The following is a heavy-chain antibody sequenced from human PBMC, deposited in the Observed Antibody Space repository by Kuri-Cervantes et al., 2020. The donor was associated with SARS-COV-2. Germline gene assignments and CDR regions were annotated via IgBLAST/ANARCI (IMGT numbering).Heavy chain of an antibody. CDR2: ISSSSSYT. J-gene: IGHJ4*02. CDR3: VRVLVRGLMSRRYFDF. V-gene: IGHV3-11*06. CDR1: GFTFGDYY. D-gene: IGHD3-10*01. Sequence: GESLKISCTASGFTFGDYYISWIRQAPGKGLEWVSYISSSSSYTNYADSVKGRFTISRDNARNSLYLEMNSLGVEDTALYYCVRVLVRGLMSRRYFDFWGQGTLVTVSS.